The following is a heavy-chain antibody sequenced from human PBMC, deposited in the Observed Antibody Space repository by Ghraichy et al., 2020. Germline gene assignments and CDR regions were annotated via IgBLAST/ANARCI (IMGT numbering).Heavy chain of an antibody. CDR2: IIPIFGTA. J-gene: IGHJ6*03. D-gene: IGHD3-3*01. Sequence: SVKVSCKASGGTFSSYAISWVRQAPGQGLEWMGGIIPIFGTANYAQKFQGRVTITADESTSTAYMELSSLRSEDTAVYYCARALLPEGFLVPYYYYMDVWGKGTTVTVSS. CDR1: GGTFSSYA. CDR3: ARALLPEGFLVPYYYYMDV. V-gene: IGHV1-69*13.